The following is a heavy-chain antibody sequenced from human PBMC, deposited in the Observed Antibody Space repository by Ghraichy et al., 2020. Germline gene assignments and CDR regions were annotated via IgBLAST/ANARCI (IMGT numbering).Heavy chain of an antibody. D-gene: IGHD3-10*01. Sequence: SETLSLTCTVSGGSISSGSYYWSWIRQPAGKGLEWIGRIYTSGSTNYNPSLKSRVTISVDTSKNQFSLKLSSVTAADTAVYYCARASELYYFDYWGQGTLVTVSS. J-gene: IGHJ4*02. CDR1: GGSISSGSYY. CDR3: ARASELYYFDY. CDR2: IYTSGST. V-gene: IGHV4-61*02.